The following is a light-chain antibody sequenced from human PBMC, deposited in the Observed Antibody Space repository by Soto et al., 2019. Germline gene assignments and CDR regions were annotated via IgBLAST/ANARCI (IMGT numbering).Light chain of an antibody. CDR1: QDISNY. CDR3: QHYDNLPYT. V-gene: IGKV1-33*01. Sequence: DIQMTQSPSSLSASVGDRVTITCQASQDISNYLSWSQHKPGKPPKLLIYEASILPTGVPSRFSGSGSGTHFTFTISSLQPEDIATYYCQHYDNLPYTFGRGTKLEIK. J-gene: IGKJ2*01. CDR2: EAS.